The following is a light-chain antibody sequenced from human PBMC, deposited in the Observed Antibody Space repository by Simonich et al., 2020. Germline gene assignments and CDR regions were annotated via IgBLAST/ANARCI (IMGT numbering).Light chain of an antibody. J-gene: IGLJ3*02. CDR3: SSYAGSNLWV. CDR1: SSYVGGYNY. CDR2: EVS. Sequence: QSALTQPPSASGSPGQSVPISCTGTSSYVGGYNYVSWYQQHPGKAPKLMIYEVSKRPSGVPDRFSGSKSGNTASLTVSGLQAEDEADYYCSSYAGSNLWVFGGGTKLTVL. V-gene: IGLV2-8*01.